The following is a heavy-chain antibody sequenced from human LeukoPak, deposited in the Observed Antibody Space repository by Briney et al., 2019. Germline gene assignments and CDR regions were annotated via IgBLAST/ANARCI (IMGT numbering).Heavy chain of an antibody. Sequence: SETLSLTCSVSGGSISSSSHSWGWIRQSPGKGLEWIGSIYYSGSTFYNPSLKSRVTISVDRSKNQFSLKLSSVTAADTAVYYCARDWGVSARPGYMDVWGKGTTVTVSS. V-gene: IGHV4-39*07. J-gene: IGHJ6*03. CDR3: ARDWGVSARPGYMDV. D-gene: IGHD6-6*01. CDR1: GGSISSSSHS. CDR2: IYYSGST.